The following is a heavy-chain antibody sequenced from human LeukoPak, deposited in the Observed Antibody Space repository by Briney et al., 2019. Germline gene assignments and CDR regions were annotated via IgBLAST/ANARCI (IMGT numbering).Heavy chain of an antibody. V-gene: IGHV3-11*06. J-gene: IGHJ4*02. Sequence: PGGSLRLSCAASGFTFSDYYMSWVCQAPGKGLEWVSYISSSSSYTNYADSVKGRFTISRHNAKNSLYLQMNSLRAEDTAVYYCARDRRWGIAAYFDYWGQGTLVTVSS. CDR2: ISSSSSYT. CDR1: GFTFSDYY. CDR3: ARDRRWGIAAYFDY. D-gene: IGHD6-13*01.